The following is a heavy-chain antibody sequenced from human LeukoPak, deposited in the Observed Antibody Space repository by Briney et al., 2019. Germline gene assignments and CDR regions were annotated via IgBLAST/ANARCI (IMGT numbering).Heavy chain of an antibody. Sequence: PSETLSLTCTVSGGSISSYYWSWIRQPPGKGLEWIGYIYYSGSTNYNPSLKSRVTISVDTSKNQFSLKLSSVTAADTAVYYCARARDVATFDYWGQGTLVTVSS. J-gene: IGHJ4*02. V-gene: IGHV4-59*01. D-gene: IGHD5-12*01. CDR2: IYYSGST. CDR3: ARARDVATFDY. CDR1: GGSISSYY.